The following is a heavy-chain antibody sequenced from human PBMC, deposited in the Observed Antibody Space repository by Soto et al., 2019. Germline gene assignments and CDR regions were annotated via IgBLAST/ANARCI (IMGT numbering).Heavy chain of an antibody. D-gene: IGHD3-3*01. CDR2: IDPSDSYT. CDR1: GYSFTSYW. CDR3: ARHNTIFGVTIYGMDV. V-gene: IGHV5-10-1*01. Sequence: PGESLKISCKGSGYSFTSYWISWVRQMPGKGLEWMGRIDPSDSYTNYSPSFQGHVTISADKSISTAYLQWSSLKASDTAMYYCARHNTIFGVTIYGMDVWGQGTTVTVS. J-gene: IGHJ6*02.